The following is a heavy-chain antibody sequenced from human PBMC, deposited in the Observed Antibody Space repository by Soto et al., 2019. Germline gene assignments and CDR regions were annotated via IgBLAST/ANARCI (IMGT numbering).Heavy chain of an antibody. V-gene: IGHV3-49*04. CDR3: TRYSYGPYYFDY. J-gene: IGHJ4*02. Sequence: GGSLRLSCIASGFTFGDYAMSWVRQAPGKGLEWVGFIRSKAYGGTTEYTASVKGRFTISRDDSKSIAYLQMNSLKAEDTAVYYCTRYSYGPYYFDYWGQGTLVTVSS. CDR2: IRSKAYGGTT. D-gene: IGHD5-18*01. CDR1: GFTFGDYA.